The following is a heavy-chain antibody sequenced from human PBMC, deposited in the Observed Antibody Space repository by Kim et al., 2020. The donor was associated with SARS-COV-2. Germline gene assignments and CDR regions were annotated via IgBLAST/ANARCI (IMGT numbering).Heavy chain of an antibody. CDR1: GGSISGYY. D-gene: IGHD2-2*01. J-gene: IGHJ3*01. CDR2: IYTSGSS. Sequence: SETLSLTCTVSGGSISGYYWSWIRQPAGKGLEWIGRIYTSGSSNYNPSLKSRVTMSVDTSRNQFSLRLSSVTAADTAVYYCARDPFSRTNCPRKYAFDV. V-gene: IGHV4-4*07. CDR3: ARDPFSRTNCPRKYAFDV.